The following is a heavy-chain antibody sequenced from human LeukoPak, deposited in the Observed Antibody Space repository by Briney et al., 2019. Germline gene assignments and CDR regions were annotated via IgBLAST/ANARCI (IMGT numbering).Heavy chain of an antibody. CDR3: ARGVTSISRGSYGY. CDR2: IYHSGST. V-gene: IGHV4-38-2*01. D-gene: IGHD3-16*01. CDR1: GYSISSSYY. J-gene: IGHJ4*02. Sequence: PSETLSLTCAVSGYSISSSYYWGWIRQPPEKGLEWIGSIYHSGSTYYNPSFKSRVTISVDTSRNQSSLKLRSVTAADTAVYYCARGVTSISRGSYGYWGQGTLVTVSS.